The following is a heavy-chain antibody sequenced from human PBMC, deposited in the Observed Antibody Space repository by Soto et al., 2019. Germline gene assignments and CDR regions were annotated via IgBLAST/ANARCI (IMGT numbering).Heavy chain of an antibody. J-gene: IGHJ6*02. V-gene: IGHV3-30-3*01. CDR3: ARDPSLKTAIGYYYGMDV. D-gene: IGHD5-18*01. CDR1: GFTFSSYA. CDR2: ISYDGSNK. Sequence: LRLSCAASGFTFSSYAMHWVRQAPGKGLEWVAVISYDGSNKYYADSVKGRFTISRDNSKNTLYLQMNSLRAEDTAVYYCARDPSLKTAIGYYYGMDVWGQGTTVTVSS.